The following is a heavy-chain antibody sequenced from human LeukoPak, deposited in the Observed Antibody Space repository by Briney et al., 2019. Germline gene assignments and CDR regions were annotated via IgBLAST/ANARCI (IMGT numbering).Heavy chain of an antibody. CDR1: GGTFSSYA. CDR3: AFEGYCSGGSCPDQGY. J-gene: IGHJ4*02. CDR2: IIPIFGTA. Sequence: GASVKVSCTASGGTFSSYAISWVRQAPGQGLEWMGGIIPIFGTANYAQKFQGRVTITTDESTSTAYMELSSLRSEDTAVYYCAFEGYCSGGSCPDQGYWGQGTLVTVSS. D-gene: IGHD2-15*01. V-gene: IGHV1-69*05.